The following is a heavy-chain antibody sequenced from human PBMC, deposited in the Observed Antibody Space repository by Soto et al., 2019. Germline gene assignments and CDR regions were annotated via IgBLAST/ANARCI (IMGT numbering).Heavy chain of an antibody. CDR2: IFHSGST. CDR3: ARARIADTFDP. J-gene: IGHJ5*02. D-gene: IGHD6-13*01. Sequence: NPSETLSLTCAVSGGSFNANYWSWIRQPPGKGLEWIGEIFHSGSTNYNPSLKSRVTISVDKSKNQFSLKLSSVTAADTAVYYCARARIADTFDPWGQGTLVTVSS. V-gene: IGHV4-34*12. CDR1: GGSFNANY.